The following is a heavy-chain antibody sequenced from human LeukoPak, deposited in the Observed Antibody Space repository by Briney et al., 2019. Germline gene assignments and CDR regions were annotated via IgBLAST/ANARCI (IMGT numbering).Heavy chain of an antibody. CDR1: GFTFSSYG. Sequence: GGSLRLSCAASGFTFSSYGMHWVRQAPGKGLEWVAVISFDGSNKYYADSVKGRFTISRDNSKNTLYLQMNSLRAEDTAVYYCAKDSSGGYSYGQYFDYWGQGTLVTVSS. J-gene: IGHJ4*02. V-gene: IGHV3-30*18. D-gene: IGHD5-18*01. CDR2: ISFDGSNK. CDR3: AKDSSGGYSYGQYFDY.